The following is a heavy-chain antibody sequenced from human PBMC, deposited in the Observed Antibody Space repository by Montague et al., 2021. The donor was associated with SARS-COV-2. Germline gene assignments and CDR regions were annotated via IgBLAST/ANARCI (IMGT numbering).Heavy chain of an antibody. CDR2: IYYSGST. J-gene: IGHJ4*02. Sequence: SETLSLTCTVSGGSISSSSYYWGWIRQPPGKGLEWIGSIYYSGSTYYNPSLKSRVTISVDTSKNQFSLKLSSVTAADTAVYYCGRDGKTRIAMIVVDIGDLDYWGQGTLVTVSS. CDR1: GGSISSSSYY. CDR3: GRDGKTRIAMIVVDIGDLDY. D-gene: IGHD3-22*01. V-gene: IGHV4-39*01.